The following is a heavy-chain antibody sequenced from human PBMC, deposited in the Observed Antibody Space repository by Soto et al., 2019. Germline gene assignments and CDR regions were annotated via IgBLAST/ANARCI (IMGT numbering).Heavy chain of an antibody. CDR1: GFTFSSYE. D-gene: IGHD5-18*01. J-gene: IGHJ4*02. CDR2: ISSSGSTI. CDR3: ACNTASDY. Sequence: WGSLRPSCAASGFTFSSYEMNWVRQAPGKGLEWVSYISSSGSTIYYADSVKGRFTISRDNAKNSLYLQMNSLRAEDTAVYYCACNTASDYWGQGPMVTV. V-gene: IGHV3-48*03.